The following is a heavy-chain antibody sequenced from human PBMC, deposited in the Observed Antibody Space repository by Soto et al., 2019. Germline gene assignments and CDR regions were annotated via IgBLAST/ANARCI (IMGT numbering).Heavy chain of an antibody. CDR2: IYYSGST. D-gene: IGHD3-16*02. J-gene: IGHJ4*02. V-gene: IGHV4-61*01. Sequence: QVQLQESGPGLVKPSETLSLTCTVSGGSVSSGSYYWSWIRQPPGKGLEWIGYIYYSGSTNYNPSLKRRVTISVDPSKNQFSLKLSSVTAADTAVYYCAREDIMITFGGVIATRGFDYWGQGTLVTVSS. CDR3: AREDIMITFGGVIATRGFDY. CDR1: GGSVSSGSYY.